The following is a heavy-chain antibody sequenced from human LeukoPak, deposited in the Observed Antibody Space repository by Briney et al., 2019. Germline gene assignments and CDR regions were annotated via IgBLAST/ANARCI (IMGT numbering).Heavy chain of an antibody. D-gene: IGHD3-16*01. CDR2: INPNSGGT. Sequence: GASVKVSCKASGYTFTGYYMHWVRQAPGQGLEWMGWINPNSGGTNYAQKFQGRVTMTRDASISAAYMELSRLTSDDTAVYYCAPVRVGEDLDYWGQGTLVTVSS. J-gene: IGHJ4*02. V-gene: IGHV1-2*02. CDR1: GYTFTGYY. CDR3: APVRVGEDLDY.